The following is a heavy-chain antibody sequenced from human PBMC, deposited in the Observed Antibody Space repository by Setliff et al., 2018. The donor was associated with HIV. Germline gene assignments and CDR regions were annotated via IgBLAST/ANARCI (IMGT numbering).Heavy chain of an antibody. Sequence: AGGSLRLSCAASGFTFSSAWMIWVRQAPGKGLDWVGLISGTTDYAAPVKGRFTISRDDSRNTLFLHMSDLKTEDTGVYYCAKLVREGTMILINRFDYWGQGTLVTVSS. CDR2: ISGTT. J-gene: IGHJ4*02. CDR1: GFTFSSAW. V-gene: IGHV3-15*01. D-gene: IGHD3-22*01. CDR3: AKLVREGTMILINRFDY.